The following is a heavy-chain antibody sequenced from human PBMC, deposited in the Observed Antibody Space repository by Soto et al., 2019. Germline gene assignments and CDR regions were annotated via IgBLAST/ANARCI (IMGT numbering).Heavy chain of an antibody. D-gene: IGHD1-26*01. CDR1: GFTFSSYA. CDR2: ISGSGGST. V-gene: IGHV3-23*01. J-gene: IGHJ2*01. CDR3: AKRISGSYWYFDL. Sequence: GESLKISCAASGFTFSSYAMSWVRQAPGKGLEWVSAISGSGGSTYYADSVKGQFTISRDNSKNTLYLQMNSLRAEDTAVYYCAKRISGSYWYFDLWGRGTLVTVSS.